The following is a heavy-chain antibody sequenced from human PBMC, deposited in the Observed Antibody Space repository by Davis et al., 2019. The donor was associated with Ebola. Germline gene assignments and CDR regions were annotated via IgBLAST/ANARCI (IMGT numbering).Heavy chain of an antibody. V-gene: IGHV1-2*02. Sequence: ASVKVSCKASGYTFTNYYMHWVRQAPGQGLEWMGMINPNDGRTIYAQKFQGRVTMTIDTSISTAYMELDRLKSDDTAVYYCARGHTYGRWDDRFDPWGQGTLVTVSS. D-gene: IGHD5-18*01. J-gene: IGHJ5*02. CDR2: INPNDGRT. CDR3: ARGHTYGRWDDRFDP. CDR1: GYTFTNYY.